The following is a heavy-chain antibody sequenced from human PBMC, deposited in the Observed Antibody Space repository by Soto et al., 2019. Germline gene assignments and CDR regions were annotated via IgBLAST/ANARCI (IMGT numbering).Heavy chain of an antibody. V-gene: IGHV1-18*01. CDR3: ARFSVFGADASPRYHFGMDV. D-gene: IGHD3-3*01. J-gene: IGHJ6*02. CDR1: GYTSTNYG. CDR2: ISAYNGDT. Sequence: GASVKVSCKASGYTSTNYGISWARQSPGQGLEWMGWISAYNGDTNLAQRFQGRVTMTTDRSTTTAYMELRGLRSDDTAAYFCARFSVFGADASPRYHFGMDVWGQGTTVTVSS.